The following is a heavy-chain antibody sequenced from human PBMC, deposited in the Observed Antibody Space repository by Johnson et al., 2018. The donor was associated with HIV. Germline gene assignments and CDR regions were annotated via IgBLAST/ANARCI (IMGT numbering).Heavy chain of an antibody. V-gene: IGHV3-66*02. D-gene: IGHD3-16*01. CDR1: GFTVSSNY. Sequence: VQLVESGGGLVQPGGSLRLSCAASGFTVSSNYMSWVRQAPGKGLEWVSTFSGSGDNTYYADSVRGRFAISRDNSKNTLYLQMNSLRAEDTAVYYCARDNLRQLDAFDIWGQGTTVTVSS. CDR2: SGSGDNT. CDR3: ARDNLRQLDAFDI. J-gene: IGHJ3*02.